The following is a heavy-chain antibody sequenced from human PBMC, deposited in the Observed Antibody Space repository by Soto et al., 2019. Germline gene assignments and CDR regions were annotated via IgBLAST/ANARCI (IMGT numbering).Heavy chain of an antibody. V-gene: IGHV1-69*13. CDR2: INPIIGNT. CDR1: GYSFSSYG. D-gene: IGHD3-22*01. CDR3: ASALGGGYYYALDY. Sequence: ASVKVSCKASGYSFSSYGVSWVRQAPGQGLEWIGGINPIIGNTNYAQNFQGRVTITADESTSTAYMELSSLRSEDTAVYYCASALGGGYYYALDYWGQGTLVTVSS. J-gene: IGHJ4*02.